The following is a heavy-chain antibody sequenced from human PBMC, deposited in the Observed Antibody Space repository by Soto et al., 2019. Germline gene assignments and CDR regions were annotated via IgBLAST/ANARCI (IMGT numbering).Heavy chain of an antibody. CDR1: GFTFSNAW. D-gene: IGHD6-19*01. V-gene: IGHV3-15*01. J-gene: IGHJ5*02. CDR3: TTDVSSSGWYVWFDP. CDR2: IKSKTDGGTT. Sequence: GGSLRLSCGASGFTFSNAWMSWVRQAPGKGLEWVGRIKSKTDGGTTDYAAPVKGRFTISRDDSKNTLYLQMNSLKTEDTAVYYCTTDVSSSGWYVWFDPWGQGPLVTVSS.